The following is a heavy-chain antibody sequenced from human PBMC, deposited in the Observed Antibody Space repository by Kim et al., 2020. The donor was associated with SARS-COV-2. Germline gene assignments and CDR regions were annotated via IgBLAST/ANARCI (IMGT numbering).Heavy chain of an antibody. D-gene: IGHD3-22*01. V-gene: IGHV3-9*01. J-gene: IGHJ3*02. CDR1: GFTFDDYA. CDR2: ISWNSGSI. Sequence: GGSLRLSCAASGFTFDDYAMHWVRQAPGKGLEWVSGISWNSGSIGYADSVKGRFTISRDNAKNSLYLQMNSLRAEDTALYYCAKGDSSGYYYLNDAFDIWGQGTMVTVSS. CDR3: AKGDSSGYYYLNDAFDI.